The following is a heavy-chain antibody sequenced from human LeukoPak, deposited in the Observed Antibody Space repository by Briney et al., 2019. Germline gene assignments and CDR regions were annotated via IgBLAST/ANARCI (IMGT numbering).Heavy chain of an antibody. CDR1: GFTFSSYS. V-gene: IGHV3-48*02. Sequence: PGGSLRLPCAASGFTFSSYSMNWVRQAPGKGLEWVSYISSSSSIIYYADSVKGRFTISRDNAKNSLYLQMSSLRDEDTAVYYCAREADFGFWGQGTLVTVSS. J-gene: IGHJ4*02. CDR3: AREADFGF. CDR2: ISSSSSII.